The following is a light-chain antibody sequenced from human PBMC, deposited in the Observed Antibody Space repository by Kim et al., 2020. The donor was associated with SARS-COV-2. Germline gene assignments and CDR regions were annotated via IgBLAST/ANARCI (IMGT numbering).Light chain of an antibody. J-gene: IGLJ2*01. CDR3: AAWDDSLNGLV. V-gene: IGLV1-44*01. CDR1: SSNIGSNP. Sequence: GQRVTISCSRSSSNIGSNPVIGYQQLPETAPKVLIYSNNRRPSGVPDRFSGSKSGTSASLAISGLQSEDEADYYCAAWDDSLNGLVFGGGTQLTVL. CDR2: SNN.